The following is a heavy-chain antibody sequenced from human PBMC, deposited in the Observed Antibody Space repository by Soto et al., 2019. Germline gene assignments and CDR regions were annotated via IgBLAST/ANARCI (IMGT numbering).Heavy chain of an antibody. CDR3: ARQGYCSTSSCYFLSGDV. V-gene: IGHV4-39*01. Sequence: SETVSLTCTVSGGSISTSAYYWGRVRQTPRKGLEWIGNISXSVSTYYNPSLESRVTISIDRSKNQCSLNLSSVTAPDTAVYYCARQGYCSTSSCYFLSGDVWGQGARVTVSS. CDR2: ISXSVST. J-gene: IGHJ4*02. D-gene: IGHD2-2*01. CDR1: GGSISTSAYY.